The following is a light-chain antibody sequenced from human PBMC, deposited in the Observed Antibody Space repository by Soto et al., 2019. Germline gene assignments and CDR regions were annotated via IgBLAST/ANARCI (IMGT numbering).Light chain of an antibody. J-gene: IGLJ3*02. V-gene: IGLV3-21*02. CDR1: HIGSKS. Sequence: SYVLTQSPSVSVSPGQTAKITCGGNHIGSKSVNWYQQKSGQAPVLVVYDDSDRPSGIPERFSGSNAGNTAALTISRVEAGDEADYYCQIWDSASDHMVFGGGTKVTVL. CDR2: DDS. CDR3: QIWDSASDHMV.